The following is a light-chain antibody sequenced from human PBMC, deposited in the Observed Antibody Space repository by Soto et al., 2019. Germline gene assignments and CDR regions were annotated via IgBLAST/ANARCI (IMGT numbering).Light chain of an antibody. CDR3: QHPWT. Sequence: EIMLTQSPGTLSLSTGERATLSCRASQSVSSSYLAWYQQKPGQAPRLLIYGASSRATGIPDRFSGSGSGTDFTLTISRLEPEDFAVYYCQHPWTFGQGTKVDIK. CDR1: QSVSSSY. V-gene: IGKV3-20*01. CDR2: GAS. J-gene: IGKJ1*01.